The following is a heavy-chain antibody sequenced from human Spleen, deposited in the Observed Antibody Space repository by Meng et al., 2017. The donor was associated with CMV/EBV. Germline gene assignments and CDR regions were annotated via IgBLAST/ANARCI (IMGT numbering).Heavy chain of an antibody. CDR3: ARLGCSTSSCQYYFDY. V-gene: IGHV4-39*01. J-gene: IGHJ4*02. CDR1: GGSISRSTYY. D-gene: IGHD2-2*01. CDR2: IHYSGST. Sequence: ESLKISCTVSGGSISRSTYYWGWIRQPPGKGLEWIGSIHYSGSTYYNPSLKSRVTISVDTSKNQFSLKLRSVTATDTAVYSCARLGCSTSSCQYYFDYWGQGTLVTVSS.